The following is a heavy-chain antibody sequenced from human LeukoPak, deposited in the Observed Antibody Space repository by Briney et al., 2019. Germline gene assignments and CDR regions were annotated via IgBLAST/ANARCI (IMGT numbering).Heavy chain of an antibody. Sequence: GTSLRLSCAASGFTFSSYAIHRVRQAPGKGLEWVAVISFDGTDAFYADSVKGRFTVSRDNAKNSLYLQMNSLRAEDTAVYYCARSSIAAGGVLDYWGQGTLVTVSS. J-gene: IGHJ4*02. CDR2: ISFDGTDA. V-gene: IGHV3-30*04. CDR3: ARSSIAAGGVLDY. CDR1: GFTFSSYA. D-gene: IGHD6-13*01.